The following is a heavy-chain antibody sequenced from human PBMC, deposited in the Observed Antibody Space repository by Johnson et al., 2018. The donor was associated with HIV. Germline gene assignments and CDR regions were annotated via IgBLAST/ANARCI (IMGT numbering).Heavy chain of an antibody. Sequence: EVQLVESGGGVVQPGRSLRLSCAASGFTFDDYAMHWVRQAPGKGLEWVSGISWNSGSIGYADSVKGRFTISRDNAKNSLYLQMNSLRAEDTALYYCAKDILVGAMGGAFDIWGQGTMVTVSS. CDR2: ISWNSGSI. D-gene: IGHD1-26*01. V-gene: IGHV3-9*01. CDR1: GFTFDDYA. J-gene: IGHJ3*02. CDR3: AKDILVGAMGGAFDI.